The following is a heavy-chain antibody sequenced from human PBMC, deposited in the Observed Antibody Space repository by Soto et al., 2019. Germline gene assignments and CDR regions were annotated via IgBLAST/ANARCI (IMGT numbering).Heavy chain of an antibody. CDR2: ISSSSSYI. CDR3: ARDRLSLGYCSSTSCYYNWFDP. D-gene: IGHD2-2*01. Sequence: PGGSLRLSCAASGFTFSSYSMNWVRQAPGKGLEWVSSISSSSSYIYYADSVKGRFTISRDNAKNSLYLQMNSLRAEDTAVYYCARDRLSLGYCSSTSCYYNWFDPWGQGTLVTVSS. CDR1: GFTFSSYS. J-gene: IGHJ5*02. V-gene: IGHV3-21*01.